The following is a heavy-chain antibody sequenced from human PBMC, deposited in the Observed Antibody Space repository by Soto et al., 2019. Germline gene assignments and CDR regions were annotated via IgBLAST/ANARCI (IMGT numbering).Heavy chain of an antibody. CDR2: MYYSGST. Sequence: QVQLQESGPGLVKPSETLSLSCSVSGGSISGHYWSWVRQTPGKGLEWIGYMYYSGSTNYNPSLKSRVTISVDTSKNHFSLRLTSVTAAYTAVYYCARGPYYDLIWNYYYMHVWGKGTTVTVSS. D-gene: IGHD3-16*01. CDR1: GGSISGHY. CDR3: ARGPYYDLIWNYYYMHV. J-gene: IGHJ6*03. V-gene: IGHV4-59*08.